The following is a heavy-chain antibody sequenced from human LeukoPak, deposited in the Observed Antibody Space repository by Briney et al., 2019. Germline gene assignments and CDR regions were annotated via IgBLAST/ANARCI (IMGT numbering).Heavy chain of an antibody. V-gene: IGHV3-23*01. CDR2: ISGSGGST. CDR3: AILGLGDNWNYGRFDY. D-gene: IGHD1-7*01. CDR1: GFTFSSYA. J-gene: IGHJ4*02. Sequence: PGGSLRLSCAASGFTFSSYAMSWVRQAPGKGLEWVSAISGSGGSTYYADSVKGRFTISRDNSKNTLYLQMNSLRAEDTAVYYCAILGLGDNWNYGRFDYWGQGTLVTVSS.